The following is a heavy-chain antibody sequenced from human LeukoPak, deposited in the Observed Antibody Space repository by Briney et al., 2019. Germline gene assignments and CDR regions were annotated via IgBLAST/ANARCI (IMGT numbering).Heavy chain of an antibody. CDR2: ISSSSSTI. V-gene: IGHV3-48*01. CDR1: GFTFSSYS. Sequence: GGSLRLSCAASGFTFSSYSMNWVRQAPGKGLEWVSYISSSSSTIYYADSVKGRFTISRDNAKNSLYLQMNTLRAEDTAVYYCARDHYDFWSGSYIFDYWGQGTLVTVSS. J-gene: IGHJ4*02. D-gene: IGHD3-3*01. CDR3: ARDHYDFWSGSYIFDY.